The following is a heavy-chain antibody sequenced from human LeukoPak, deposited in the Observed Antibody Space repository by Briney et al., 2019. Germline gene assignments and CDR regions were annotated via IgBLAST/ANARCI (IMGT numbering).Heavy chain of an antibody. CDR1: GFTFSSYD. Sequence: PGGSLRLSCAASGFTFSSYDMHWVRQATGKGLEWVSAISAAGDTYYPDSVKGRFTISRENAKNSLYLQMNSLRAGGTAVYYCVALGDRIYWGQGTLVTVSS. D-gene: IGHD2-21*02. CDR2: ISAAGDT. V-gene: IGHV3-13*01. CDR3: VALGDRIY. J-gene: IGHJ4*02.